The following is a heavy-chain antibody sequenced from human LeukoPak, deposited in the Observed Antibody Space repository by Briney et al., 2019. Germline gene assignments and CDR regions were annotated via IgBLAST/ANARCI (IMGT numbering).Heavy chain of an antibody. CDR1: GGSISSYY. V-gene: IGHV4-4*09. J-gene: IGHJ4*02. CDR3: ARQERGYSYGSFDY. CDR2: IYTSGST. D-gene: IGHD5-18*01. Sequence: SETLSLTCTVSGGSISSYYWSWIRQPPGKGLEWIGYIYTSGSTNYNPSLKGRVTISVDTSKNQFSLKLSSVTAADTAVYYCARQERGYSYGSFDYWGQGTLVTVSS.